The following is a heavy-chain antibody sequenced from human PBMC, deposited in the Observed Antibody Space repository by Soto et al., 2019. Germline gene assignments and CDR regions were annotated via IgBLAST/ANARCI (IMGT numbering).Heavy chain of an antibody. CDR1: GFTFSDYS. D-gene: IGHD6-13*01. CDR3: AKDYGSGSSWYGYYYYYGMDV. Sequence: HPGGSLRLSCAASGFTFSDYSMNWVRQAPGKGLEWVSYISRSGSDIYYADSVKGRFTISRDNSKNTLYLQMNSLRAEDTAVYYCAKDYGSGSSWYGYYYYYGMDVWGQGTTVTVSS. V-gene: IGHV3-48*01. J-gene: IGHJ6*02. CDR2: ISRSGSDI.